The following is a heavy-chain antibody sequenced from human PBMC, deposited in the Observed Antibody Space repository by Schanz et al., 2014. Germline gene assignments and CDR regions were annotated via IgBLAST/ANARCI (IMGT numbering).Heavy chain of an antibody. Sequence: QVLLVQSGAEVKQPGASVKVSCKASGYTFVGYYIHWLRQAPGQGPEWIGRFMPFLGITNLAQKFQDRVTMTADKATSTAYMELSGLRSEDTAMYYCARDRWNYEGGIFDIWGQGPMVTVSS. J-gene: IGHJ3*02. CDR1: GYTFVGYY. D-gene: IGHD1-7*01. CDR2: FMPFLGIT. V-gene: IGHV1-69*09. CDR3: ARDRWNYEGGIFDI.